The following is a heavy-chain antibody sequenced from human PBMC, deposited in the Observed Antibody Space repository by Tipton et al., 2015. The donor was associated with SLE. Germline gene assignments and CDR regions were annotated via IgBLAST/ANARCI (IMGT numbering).Heavy chain of an antibody. CDR2: IHHSGST. J-gene: IGHJ4*02. CDR1: GGSISSYY. Sequence: TLSLTCTVSGGSISSYYWSWTRQPPGKGLEWIGYIHHSGSTSYSPSLRSRVTISVDTSKNRLSLKVNSVTAADTALYYCARCMGTGDLPLDYWGQGILVTVSS. V-gene: IGHV4-59*12. D-gene: IGHD7-27*01. CDR3: ARCMGTGDLPLDY.